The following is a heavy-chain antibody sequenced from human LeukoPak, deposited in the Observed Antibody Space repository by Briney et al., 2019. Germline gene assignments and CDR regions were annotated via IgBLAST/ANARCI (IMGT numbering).Heavy chain of an antibody. CDR1: GFTFSDYY. CDR2: ISSSGSVI. J-gene: IGHJ5*02. D-gene: IGHD6-19*01. CDR3: ARVWGSSGWSRFDP. V-gene: IGHV3-11*01. Sequence: NPGGSLRLSCAASGFTFSDYYMSWIRQAPRRGLEWISSISSSGSVIYYADSVKGRSTISRDNAKNSLYVEMNSLRADDTAVYYCARVWGSSGWSRFDPWGQGTRVTVSS.